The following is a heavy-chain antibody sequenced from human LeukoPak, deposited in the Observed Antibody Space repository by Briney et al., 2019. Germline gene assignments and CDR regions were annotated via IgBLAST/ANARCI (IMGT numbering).Heavy chain of an antibody. D-gene: IGHD1-14*01. Sequence: ASVKLSCTASGYTFTSYAMSWVRQAPGQGLEWMGWINTNTGNPTYAQGFTGRFVFSLDTSISTAYLQISSLKAEDTAVYYCAGTSYKLPDYWGQGTLVTVSS. CDR2: INTNTGNP. CDR1: GYTFTSYA. J-gene: IGHJ4*02. V-gene: IGHV7-4-1*02. CDR3: AGTSYKLPDY.